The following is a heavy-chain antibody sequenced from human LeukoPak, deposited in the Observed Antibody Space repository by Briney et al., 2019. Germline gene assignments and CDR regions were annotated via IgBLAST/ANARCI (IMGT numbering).Heavy chain of an antibody. D-gene: IGHD3-10*01. V-gene: IGHV4-39*01. CDR2: IYYSGST. J-gene: IGHJ4*02. CDR3: TRSSGSSDFEY. CDR1: DGSISSSSYY. Sequence: SETLSLTCTVSDGSISSSSYYWGWIRQPPGKGLEWIGSIYYSGSTYYNPSLKSRVTISVDTSKNQFSLKLSSVTAADTAVYYCTRSSGSSDFEYWGQGTLVTVPS.